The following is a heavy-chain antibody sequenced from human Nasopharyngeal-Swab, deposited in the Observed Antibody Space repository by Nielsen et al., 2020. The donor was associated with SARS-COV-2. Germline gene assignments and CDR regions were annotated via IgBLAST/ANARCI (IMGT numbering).Heavy chain of an antibody. CDR1: GYTLTKFS. Sequence: ASVKVSCKVSGYTLTKFSMHWVRQAPGKGLEWMGGFDPEDGETSYAQKFQGRVTMTRDTSTSTVYMELSSLRSEDTAVYYCARGYPVTIFGVVTQYWGQGTLVTVSS. D-gene: IGHD3-3*01. CDR2: FDPEDGET. CDR3: ARGYPVTIFGVVTQY. J-gene: IGHJ4*02. V-gene: IGHV1-24*01.